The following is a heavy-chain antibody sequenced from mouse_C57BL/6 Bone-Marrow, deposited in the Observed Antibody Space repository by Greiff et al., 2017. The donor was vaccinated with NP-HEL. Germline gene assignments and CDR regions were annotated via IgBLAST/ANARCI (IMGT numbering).Heavy chain of an antibody. CDR3: ASRDSSGYLAY. CDR1: GYTFTDYY. CDR2: IYPGSGNT. D-gene: IGHD3-2*02. V-gene: IGHV1-76*01. J-gene: IGHJ3*01. Sequence: QVQLQQSGAELVRPGASVKLSCKASGYTFTDYYINWVKQRPGQGLEWIARIYPGSGNTYYNEKFKGKATLTAEKSSSTAYMQLSSLTSEDSAVYFCASRDSSGYLAYWGQGTLVTVSA.